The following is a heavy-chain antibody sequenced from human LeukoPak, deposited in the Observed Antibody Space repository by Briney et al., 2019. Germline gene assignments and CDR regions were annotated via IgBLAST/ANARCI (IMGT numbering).Heavy chain of an antibody. J-gene: IGHJ4*02. CDR3: ARTRYSSSWYYFDY. D-gene: IGHD6-13*01. CDR2: IYYSGST. Sequence: SETLSLTCTASGGSISSYYWSWIRPPAGKGVEWIGYIYYSGSTNYNPSLKSRVTISVDTSKNQFSLKLSSVTAADTAVYYCARTRYSSSWYYFDYWGQGTLVTVSS. CDR1: GGSISSYY. V-gene: IGHV4-59*01.